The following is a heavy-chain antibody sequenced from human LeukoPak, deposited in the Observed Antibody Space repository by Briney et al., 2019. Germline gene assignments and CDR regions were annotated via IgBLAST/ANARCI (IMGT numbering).Heavy chain of an antibody. Sequence: GGSLRLSCAASGFTFSSYAMTWVRQAPGKGLEWVSSITGSGGATYYADSVKGRFTISRDNSKSTLYLQMNSLRAEDTAVYYCAREGTSVWYLPFDYWGQGTLVTVSS. V-gene: IGHV3-23*01. J-gene: IGHJ4*02. D-gene: IGHD6-19*01. CDR2: ITGSGGAT. CDR3: AREGTSVWYLPFDY. CDR1: GFTFSSYA.